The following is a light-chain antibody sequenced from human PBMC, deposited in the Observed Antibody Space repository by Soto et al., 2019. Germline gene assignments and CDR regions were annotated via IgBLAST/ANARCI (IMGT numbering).Light chain of an antibody. V-gene: IGKV3-15*01. CDR1: QSVSSN. CDR2: GAS. CDR3: QQYYSWPLT. J-gene: IGKJ4*01. Sequence: EIVMTQSPATLSVSPGERATLSCRASQSVSSNLAWYQQKPGQAPRLLIYGASTRATGIPARFSGSGSGTEFTLSISSLQSEHFAVYYCQQYYSWPLTFGGGTKVDIK.